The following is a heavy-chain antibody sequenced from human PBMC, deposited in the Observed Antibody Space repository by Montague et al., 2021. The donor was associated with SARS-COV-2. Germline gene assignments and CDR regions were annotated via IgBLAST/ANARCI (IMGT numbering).Heavy chain of an antibody. CDR3: ARDPRIVVVPAAFSFDP. D-gene: IGHD2-2*01. CDR2: ISYDGSNK. V-gene: IGHV3-30-3*01. Sequence: SLRLSCAASGFTFSSYAMHWVRQAPGKGLEWVAVISYDGSNKYYADSVKGRFTISRDNSKNTLYLQMNSLRAEDTAVYCCARDPRIVVVPAAFSFDPWGQGTLVTVSS. J-gene: IGHJ5*02. CDR1: GFTFSSYA.